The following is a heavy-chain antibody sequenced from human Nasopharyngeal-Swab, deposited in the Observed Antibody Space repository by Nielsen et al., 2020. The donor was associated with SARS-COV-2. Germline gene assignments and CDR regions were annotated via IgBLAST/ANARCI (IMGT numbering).Heavy chain of an antibody. J-gene: IGHJ3*02. Sequence: SETLSLTCTVSGGSISSGCYYWSWIRQHPVKGLEWIGYIYYSGSTYYNPSLKSRVTISVDTSKNQFSLKLSSVTAADTAVYYCARRDIRITIFGVVHDAFDIWGQGTMVTVSS. V-gene: IGHV4-31*03. CDR2: IYYSGST. D-gene: IGHD3-3*01. CDR1: GGSISSGCYY. CDR3: ARRDIRITIFGVVHDAFDI.